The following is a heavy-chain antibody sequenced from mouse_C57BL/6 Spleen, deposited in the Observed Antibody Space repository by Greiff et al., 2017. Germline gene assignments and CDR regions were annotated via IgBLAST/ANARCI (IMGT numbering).Heavy chain of an antibody. J-gene: IGHJ3*01. Sequence: EVKLVESGAELVRPGASVKLSCTASGFNFKDDYMHWVKQRPEQGLVWIGWIDPENGDTEYASKFQGKATITAETSSTTAYLQLSSLTSGDTAFYYVTTYDDSFADCGQATLVTVPA. CDR3: TTYDDSFAD. CDR1: GFNFKDDY. V-gene: IGHV14-4*01. D-gene: IGHD2-13*01. CDR2: IDPENGDT.